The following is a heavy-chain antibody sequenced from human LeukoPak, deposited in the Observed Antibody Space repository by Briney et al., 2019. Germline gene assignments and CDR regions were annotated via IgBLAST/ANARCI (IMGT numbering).Heavy chain of an antibody. CDR2: INPSGGST. CDR1: GCTPTELS. CDR3: ARDRGSKRVAYCGGDCYIGYFDL. J-gene: IGHJ2*01. D-gene: IGHD2-21*02. V-gene: IGHV1-46*01. Sequence: ASVKVSCKVSGCTPTELSMHWVRQAPGQGLEWMGIINPSGGSTSYAQKFQGRVTMTRDTSTSTVYMELSSLRSEDTAVYYCARDRGSKRVAYCGGDCYIGYFDLWGRGTLVTVSS.